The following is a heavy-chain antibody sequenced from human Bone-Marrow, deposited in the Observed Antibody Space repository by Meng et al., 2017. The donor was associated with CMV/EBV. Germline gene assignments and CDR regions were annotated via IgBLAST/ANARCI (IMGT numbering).Heavy chain of an antibody. CDR2: IYSGGST. V-gene: IGHV3-NL1*01. J-gene: IGHJ4*02. CDR1: GFTFDDYA. Sequence: GGSLRLSCAASGFTFDDYAMHWVRQAPGKGLEWVSVIYSGGSTYYADSVKGRFTISRDNSNNTLYLQMNSLRAEDTAVYYCARLRRSSTSCYWCGFDYWGQGTLVTFSS. CDR3: ARLRRSSTSCYWCGFDY. D-gene: IGHD2-2*01.